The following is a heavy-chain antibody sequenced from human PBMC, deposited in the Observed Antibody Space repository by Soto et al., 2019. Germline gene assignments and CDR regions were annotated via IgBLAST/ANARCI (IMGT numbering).Heavy chain of an antibody. Sequence: GGSLRLSCAASGFTFSSYGMHWVRQAPGKGLEWVAVISYDGSNKYYADSVKGRFTISRDNSKNTLYLQMNSLRAEDTAVYYCAKGGGAAAGTDDAFDIWGQGTMVTVSS. CDR1: GFTFSSYG. J-gene: IGHJ3*02. V-gene: IGHV3-30*18. D-gene: IGHD6-13*01. CDR2: ISYDGSNK. CDR3: AKGGGAAAGTDDAFDI.